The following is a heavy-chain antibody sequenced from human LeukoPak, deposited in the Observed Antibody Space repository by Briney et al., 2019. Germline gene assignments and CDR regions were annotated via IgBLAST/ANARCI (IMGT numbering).Heavy chain of an antibody. CDR3: ARGGGYWYFDL. J-gene: IGHJ2*01. CDR2: INSDGSST. V-gene: IGHV3-74*01. CDR1: GFTFSSYW. Sequence: GGSLRLSCAASGFTFSSYWMHWVRQAPGKGLVWVSRINSDGSSTNYADSVKGRFTVSRDNAKNALYLQMNSLRAEDTAVYYCARGGGYWYFDLWGRGTLVTVSS. D-gene: IGHD3-3*01.